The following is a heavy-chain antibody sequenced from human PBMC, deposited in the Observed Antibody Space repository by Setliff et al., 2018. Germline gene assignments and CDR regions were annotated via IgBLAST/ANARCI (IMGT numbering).Heavy chain of an antibody. V-gene: IGHV3-23*01. D-gene: IGHD2-21*02. Sequence: PGGSLRLSCAASGFTFSSYAMSWVRQAPGKGLEWVSAISGSGDTTEYADSVKGRFTVSRDNSKNTLYLQMNILRPEDTALYYCVRDSSADYYDNDYFKYWGQGALVTVSS. J-gene: IGHJ1*01. CDR2: ISGSGDTT. CDR1: GFTFSSYA. CDR3: VRDSSADYYDNDYFKY.